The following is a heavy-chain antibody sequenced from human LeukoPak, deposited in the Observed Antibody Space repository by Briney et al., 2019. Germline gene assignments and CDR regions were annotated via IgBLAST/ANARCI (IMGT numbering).Heavy chain of an antibody. CDR3: ARSVEGYCRGGSCYYYSYYMDV. CDR1: GGSISSYY. Sequence: PSETLSLTCTVSGGSISSYYWSWIPKPPGKGLEWIGDIYYSGSTNYNPSLKSRVTISVDTSKNQFSLKLSSVTAADTAVYYCARSVEGYCRGGSCYYYSYYMDVWGKGTTVTVSS. D-gene: IGHD2-15*01. V-gene: IGHV4-59*01. CDR2: IYYSGST. J-gene: IGHJ6*03.